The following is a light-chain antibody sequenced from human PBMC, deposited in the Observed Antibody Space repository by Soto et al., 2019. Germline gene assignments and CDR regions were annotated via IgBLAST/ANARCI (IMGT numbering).Light chain of an antibody. V-gene: IGKV3-15*01. CDR3: QQYNNWLIT. CDR1: QSVSGN. Sequence: EIVMTQSPATLSVSPGERATLSCRASQSVSGNLAWYQQKPGQAPRLLIYGASPRATGIPARFSGSGSGTEFTLTISSLQSEDFAVYYCQQYNNWLITFGQGTRLEIK. CDR2: GAS. J-gene: IGKJ5*01.